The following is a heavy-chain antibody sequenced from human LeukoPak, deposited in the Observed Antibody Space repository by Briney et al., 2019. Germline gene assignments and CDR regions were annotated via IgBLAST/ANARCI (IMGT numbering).Heavy chain of an antibody. V-gene: IGHV3-74*01. CDR1: GFTFSSYW. Sequence: PGGSLRLSCAASGFTFSSYWMHWARQAPGRGLVWVSRINSDGSTTAYADSVRGRFTISRDNAKNTLYLQMNSLRDEDTAMYYCARALERTGYWGQGTLVTVSS. CDR2: INSDGSTT. CDR3: ARALERTGY. D-gene: IGHD1-1*01. J-gene: IGHJ4*02.